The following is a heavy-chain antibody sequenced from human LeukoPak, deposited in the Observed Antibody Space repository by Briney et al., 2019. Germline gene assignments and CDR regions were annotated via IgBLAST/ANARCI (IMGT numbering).Heavy chain of an antibody. Sequence: GASVKVSCKASGGTFSSYAISWVRQAPGQGLEWMGRIIPILGIANYAQKFQGRVTITADKSTSTAYMELSSLRSEDTAVCYCARGTSGYYDSSGYYSLDYWGQGTLVTVSS. V-gene: IGHV1-69*04. J-gene: IGHJ4*02. CDR1: GGTFSSYA. D-gene: IGHD3-22*01. CDR3: ARGTSGYYDSSGYYSLDY. CDR2: IIPILGIA.